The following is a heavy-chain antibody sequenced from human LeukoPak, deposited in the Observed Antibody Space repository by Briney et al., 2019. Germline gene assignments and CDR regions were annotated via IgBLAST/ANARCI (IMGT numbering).Heavy chain of an antibody. V-gene: IGHV1-69*01. CDR1: GGTFSSYA. Sequence: SVKVSCKASGGTFSSYAISWVRQAPGQGHEWMGGIIPIFGTANYAQKFQGRVTITADESTSTAYMELSSLRSEDTAVYYCARGPGTRNNWFDPWGQGTLVTVSS. J-gene: IGHJ5*02. CDR3: ARGPGTRNNWFDP. CDR2: IIPIFGTA.